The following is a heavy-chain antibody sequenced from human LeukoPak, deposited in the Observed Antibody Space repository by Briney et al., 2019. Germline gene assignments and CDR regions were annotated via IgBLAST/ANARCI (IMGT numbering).Heavy chain of an antibody. CDR1: GGSVNTYY. J-gene: IGHJ2*01. Sequence: SETLSLTCSVSGGSVNTYYWSWIRQSAGKGLEWIGRISITEGTNYNPSLKSRVTISVVKSKNQCSLKLSSVTAAYTAVYYCARAVRREFYSSSYWYFDLWGRGALVTVSS. V-gene: IGHV4-4*07. CDR2: ISITEGT. CDR3: ARAVRREFYSSSYWYFDL. D-gene: IGHD6-13*01.